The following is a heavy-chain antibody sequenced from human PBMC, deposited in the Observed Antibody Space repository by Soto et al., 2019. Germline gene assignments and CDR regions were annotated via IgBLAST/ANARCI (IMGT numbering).Heavy chain of an antibody. J-gene: IGHJ5*02. CDR2: IYYSGST. D-gene: IGHD6-13*01. V-gene: IGHV4-59*01. CDR3: ARDIKQQLVRGHWFGP. CDR1: GGSISSYY. Sequence: PSETLSLTCTVSGGSISSYYWSWIRQPPGKGLEWIGYIYYSGSTNYNPSLKSRVTISVDTSKNQFSLKLSSVTAADTAVYYCARDIKQQLVRGHWFGPWGQGTLVTVSS.